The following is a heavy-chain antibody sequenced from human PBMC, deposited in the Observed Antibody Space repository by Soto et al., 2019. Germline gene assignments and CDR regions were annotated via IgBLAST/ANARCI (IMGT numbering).Heavy chain of an antibody. CDR2: ISGSGGST. V-gene: IGHV3-23*01. J-gene: IGHJ6*03. CDR3: AKDLEGDYYYMDV. Sequence: EVQLLESGGGLVQPGGSLRLSCAASGFTFSSYAMSWVRQAPGKGLEWVSAISGSGGSTYYADSVKGRFAISRDNSKNTLYLQMNSLRAEDTAVYYCAKDLEGDYYYMDVWGKGTTVTVSS. CDR1: GFTFSSYA. D-gene: IGHD3-16*01.